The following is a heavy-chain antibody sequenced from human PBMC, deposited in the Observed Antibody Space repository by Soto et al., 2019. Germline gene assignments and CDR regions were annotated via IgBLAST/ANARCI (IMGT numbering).Heavy chain of an antibody. Sequence: SETLSLTCAVSGGSISSSNWWSWVRQPPGKGLEWIGEIYHSGSTNYNPSLKSRVTISVDKSKNQFSLKLSSVTAADTAVYYCARDQGSSWYDPNWFDPWGQGALVTVSS. CDR3: ARDQGSSWYDPNWFDP. D-gene: IGHD6-13*01. V-gene: IGHV4-4*02. J-gene: IGHJ5*02. CDR2: IYHSGST. CDR1: GGSISSSNW.